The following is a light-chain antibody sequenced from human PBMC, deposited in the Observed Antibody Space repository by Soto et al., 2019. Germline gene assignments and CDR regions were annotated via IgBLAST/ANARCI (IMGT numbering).Light chain of an antibody. J-gene: IGKJ4*01. CDR3: QQFSSYPLT. V-gene: IGKV3-20*01. Sequence: EFVLTQSPATLSLSPVEIATLSFMASQTVRNNYLAWYQQKPGQAPRLLIYDASSRATGIPDRFSGGGSGTDFTLTISRLEPEDFAVYYCQQFSSYPLTFGGGTKVDIK. CDR2: DAS. CDR1: QTVRNNY.